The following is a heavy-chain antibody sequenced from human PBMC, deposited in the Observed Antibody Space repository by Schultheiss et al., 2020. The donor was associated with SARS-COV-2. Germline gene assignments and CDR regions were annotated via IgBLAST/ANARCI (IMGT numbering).Heavy chain of an antibody. V-gene: IGHV3-48*01. CDR2: ISSSSSTI. Sequence: GGSLRLSCAASGFTFSSYSMNWVRQAPGKGLEWVSYISSSSSTIYYADSVKGRFTISRDNAKNSLYLQMNSLRAEDTAVYYCARDCEGPSGGSSTSCYRYWGQGTLVTVSS. CDR1: GFTFSSYS. J-gene: IGHJ4*02. CDR3: ARDCEGPSGGSSTSCYRY. D-gene: IGHD2-2*01.